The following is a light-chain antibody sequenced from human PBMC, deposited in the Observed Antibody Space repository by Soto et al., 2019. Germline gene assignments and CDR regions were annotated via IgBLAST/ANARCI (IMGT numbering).Light chain of an antibody. CDR2: AAS. Sequence: DIQMSQSPSSLSASVAVTVTITWGFSEDISTWLAWYQQKPGKAPKLLSYAASSLQSGVPSRFSGSGSGTDFTLTISSLQPEDFATYYCQHADSFPLITFGQGTLLEIK. CDR1: EDISTW. V-gene: IGKV1-12*01. CDR3: QHADSFPLIT. J-gene: IGKJ5*01.